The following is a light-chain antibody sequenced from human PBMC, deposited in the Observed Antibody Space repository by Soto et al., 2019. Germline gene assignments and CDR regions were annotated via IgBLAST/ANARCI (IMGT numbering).Light chain of an antibody. J-gene: IGLJ2*01. CDR1: SSDVGSYNY. CDR3: QSYDGSLTGVI. V-gene: IGLV2-14*01. Sequence: QSVLTQPASVSGSPGQSITISCTGTSSDVGSYNYVSWYQQHPGKAPKLVIYNNNNRPSGVPDRFSGSKSGTSGSLAITGLQVEDEAEYFCQSYDGSLTGVIFGGGTKLTVL. CDR2: NNN.